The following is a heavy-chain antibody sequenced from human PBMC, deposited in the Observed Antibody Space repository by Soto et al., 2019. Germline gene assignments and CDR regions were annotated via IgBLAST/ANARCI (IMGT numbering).Heavy chain of an antibody. J-gene: IGHJ4*02. Sequence: TLSLTGTVSGGSISSYYWSWIRQPPGKGLEWIGYIYYSGSTNYNPSLKSRVTISVDTSKNQSSLKLSSVTAADTAVYYCARGGVVTAPFDYWGQGTLVTVSS. CDR3: ARGGVVTAPFDY. CDR2: IYYSGST. D-gene: IGHD2-21*02. CDR1: GGSISSYY. V-gene: IGHV4-59*01.